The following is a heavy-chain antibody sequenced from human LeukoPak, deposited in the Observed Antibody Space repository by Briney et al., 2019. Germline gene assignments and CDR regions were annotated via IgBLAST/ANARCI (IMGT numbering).Heavy chain of an antibody. V-gene: IGHV3-48*04. Sequence: PGGSLRLSCAASGFTFSSYSMNWVRQAPGKGLEWVSYITGSLSTIYYADSVKGRFTISRDNSKNSLYLEMNSLRVEDTALYYCARDREDTYLDVWGKGTTVTVSS. CDR2: ITGSLSTI. CDR1: GFTFSSYS. CDR3: ARDREDTYLDV. D-gene: IGHD2-15*01. J-gene: IGHJ6*03.